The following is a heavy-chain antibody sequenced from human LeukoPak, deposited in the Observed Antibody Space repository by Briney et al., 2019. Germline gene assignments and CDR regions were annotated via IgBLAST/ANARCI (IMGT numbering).Heavy chain of an antibody. CDR2: IYYSGST. V-gene: IGHV4-59*08. Sequence: SETLSLTCTVSGGSISSYYWSWIRQPPGKGLEWIGYIYYSGSTYYNPSLKSRVTISVDTSKNQFSLKLTSVSAADTAVYYCARSRSRGYSGDFDYWGQGTLVTVSS. CDR3: ARSRSRGYSGDFDY. D-gene: IGHD5-12*01. J-gene: IGHJ4*02. CDR1: GGSISSYY.